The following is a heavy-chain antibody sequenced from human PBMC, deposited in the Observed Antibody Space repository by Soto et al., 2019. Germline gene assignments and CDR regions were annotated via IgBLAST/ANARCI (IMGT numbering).Heavy chain of an antibody. V-gene: IGHV4-39*01. CDR2: IYYSGST. Sequence: SETLSLTCTVSGGSISSSSYYWGWIRQPPGKGLEWIGSIYYSGSTYYNPSLKSRVTISVDTSKNQFSLKLSSVTAADTAVYYCARSLTPGLNYYFWSGQDPYYFDDWGQGTLVTVSS. CDR1: GGSISSSSYY. J-gene: IGHJ4*02. CDR3: ARSLTPGLNYYFWSGQDPYYFDD. D-gene: IGHD3-3*01.